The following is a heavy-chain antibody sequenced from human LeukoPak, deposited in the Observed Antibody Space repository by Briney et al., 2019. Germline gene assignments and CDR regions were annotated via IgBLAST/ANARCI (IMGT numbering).Heavy chain of an antibody. CDR3: TRQQLDQYYYFYYMDV. Sequence: GRSLRLFHAASEHLFSGSDMLWVTQASAKGLECVGRISSKANSNATAYAASVKGRFTISRDDSKNTAYLQMNSLKTEDTAVYYCTRQQLDQYYYFYYMDVWGKGTTVTVSS. CDR2: ISSKANSNAT. D-gene: IGHD6-13*01. CDR1: EHLFSGSD. J-gene: IGHJ6*03. V-gene: IGHV3-73*01.